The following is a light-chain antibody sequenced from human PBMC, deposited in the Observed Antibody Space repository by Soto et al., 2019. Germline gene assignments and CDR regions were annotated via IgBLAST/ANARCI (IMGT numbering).Light chain of an antibody. CDR1: QSVGSNY. Sequence: EIVLTQSPGTLSLSPGERATLSCRASQSVGSNYLAWYQRKPGRAPRLLFYGASSRATGTPDRFSGSGSGTDFTLSISRLEPEDFAVYSCQQYGSSPITFGQGTRLEIK. CDR2: GAS. J-gene: IGKJ5*01. CDR3: QQYGSSPIT. V-gene: IGKV3-20*01.